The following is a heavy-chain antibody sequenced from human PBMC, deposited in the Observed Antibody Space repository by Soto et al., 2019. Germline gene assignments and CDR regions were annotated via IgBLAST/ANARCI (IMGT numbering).Heavy chain of an antibody. J-gene: IGHJ4*02. CDR3: ARDLARQNDF. CDR2: IDPSGGST. Sequence: ASVKVSCKASGYTFTSYYMHWVRQAPGQGLEWMGVIDPSGGSTSYTQKFQGRVTMTRDTSTSTVHMELSSLRSEDMAVYYCARDLARQNDFWGQGTLVTVSS. V-gene: IGHV1-46*01. CDR1: GYTFTSYY.